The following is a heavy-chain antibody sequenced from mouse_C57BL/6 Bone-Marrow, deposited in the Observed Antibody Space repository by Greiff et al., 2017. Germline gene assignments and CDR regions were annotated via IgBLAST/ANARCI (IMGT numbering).Heavy chain of an antibody. D-gene: IGHD1-1*01. J-gene: IGHJ4*01. Sequence: EVQLQQSGAELVRPGASVKLSCTASGFNIKDDYMHWVKQRPEQGLEWIGWIDPENGDTEYASKFQGKATITADTSSNTAYLQLSSLTSEDTAVDYCTTLITTVVMDYWGQGTSVTVSS. CDR3: TTLITTVVMDY. V-gene: IGHV14-4*01. CDR1: GFNIKDDY. CDR2: IDPENGDT.